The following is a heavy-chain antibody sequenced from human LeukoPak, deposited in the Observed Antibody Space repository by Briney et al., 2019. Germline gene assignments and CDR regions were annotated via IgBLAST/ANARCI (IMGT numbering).Heavy chain of an antibody. Sequence: GGSLRLSCAASGFTVSTNYMTWVRQAPGKGLEWVSVIYSGGSTYYADSVKGRFTISSDNSKNTLYLQMNSLRAEDTALYYRSRNWGSDNWFDPWGQGTLVTVSS. CDR3: SRNWGSDNWFDP. V-gene: IGHV3-53*01. D-gene: IGHD7-27*01. CDR2: IYSGGST. J-gene: IGHJ5*02. CDR1: GFTVSTNY.